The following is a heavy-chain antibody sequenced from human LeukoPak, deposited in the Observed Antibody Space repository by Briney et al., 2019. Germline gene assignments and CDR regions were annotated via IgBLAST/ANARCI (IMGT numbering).Heavy chain of an antibody. CDR1: GDGLSVSSDV. J-gene: IGHJ4*02. CDR3: VRDAYGDYDGVFDN. CDR2: TYYKSKWHN. Sequence: SQTLSLTCAISGDGLSVSSDVWNWVRQSPSRGLEWLGRTYYKSKWHNDYAVSVKSRITISPDTSKNQFSLHLNSVTPEDTSVYYCVRDAYGDYDGVFDNWGQGTLVTVSS. V-gene: IGHV6-1*01. D-gene: IGHD4-17*01.